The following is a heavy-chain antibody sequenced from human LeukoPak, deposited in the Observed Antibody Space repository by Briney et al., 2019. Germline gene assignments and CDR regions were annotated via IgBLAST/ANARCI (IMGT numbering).Heavy chain of an antibody. CDR1: GFTFSSYG. Sequence: GGSLRLSCAASGFTFSSYGMHWARQAPGKGLEWVAVIWYDGSNKYYADSVKGRFTISRDNSKNTLYLQMNSLRAEDTAVYYCARGLGAMVYSFDYWGQGTLVTVSS. D-gene: IGHD5-18*01. J-gene: IGHJ4*02. CDR3: ARGLGAMVYSFDY. V-gene: IGHV3-33*01. CDR2: IWYDGSNK.